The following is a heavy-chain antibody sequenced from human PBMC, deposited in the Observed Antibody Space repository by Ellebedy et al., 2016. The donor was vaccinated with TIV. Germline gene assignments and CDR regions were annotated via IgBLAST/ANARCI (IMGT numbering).Heavy chain of an antibody. CDR1: GGSYSGYY. CDR2: INHSGST. V-gene: IGHV4-34*01. J-gene: IGHJ4*02. Sequence: SETLSLXCAVYGGSYSGYYLTWIRQPPGKGLEWIGEINHSGSTNYNPSLKSRVTISVDTSKNQFSLKLSSVTAADTAVYYCARGPADYWGQGTLVTVSS. CDR3: ARGPADY.